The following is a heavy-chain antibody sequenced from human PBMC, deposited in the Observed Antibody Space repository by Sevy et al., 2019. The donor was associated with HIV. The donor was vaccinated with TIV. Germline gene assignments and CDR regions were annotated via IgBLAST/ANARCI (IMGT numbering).Heavy chain of an antibody. Sequence: ASVKVSRKAFGGTFSSYAISWVRQAPGQGLEWMGGIIPISATANYARKFQGRVTITADESTSTAYMEMSGLRSEDTAVYYCASTDYYDSDGYYLYAFDIWGQGTVVTVSS. CDR1: GGTFSSYA. V-gene: IGHV1-69*13. CDR2: IIPISATA. J-gene: IGHJ3*02. D-gene: IGHD3-22*01. CDR3: ASTDYYDSDGYYLYAFDI.